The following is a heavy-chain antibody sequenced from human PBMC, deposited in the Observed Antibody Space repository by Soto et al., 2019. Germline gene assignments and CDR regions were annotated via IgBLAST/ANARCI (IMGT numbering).Heavy chain of an antibody. D-gene: IGHD4-17*01. J-gene: IGHJ4*02. Sequence: PSETLSLTCTVSGDSISSYYWIWIRQPPGKGLEWIGYIYYSGSTNYNPSLKSRVTISVDTSKNQFSLKLSSVTAADTAVYYCARSNGDYGDYWXQGTLVTVSS. CDR3: ARSNGDYGDY. CDR1: GDSISSYY. CDR2: IYYSGST. V-gene: IGHV4-59*01.